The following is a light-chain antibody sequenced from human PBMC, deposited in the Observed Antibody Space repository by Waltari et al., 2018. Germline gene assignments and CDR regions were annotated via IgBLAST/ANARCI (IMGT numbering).Light chain of an antibody. V-gene: IGKV3-11*01. CDR2: DAS. CDR3: LQRSNWPPT. CDR1: QSVGRS. Sequence: EIVLTQSPATLSLSPGDRATLSCRANQSVGRSLSWYQQKPGQPPRLLIYDASTRATGIPARISGSGSGTDFTLTIGSLEPEDFAVYFCLQRSNWPPTFGGGTTVEIK. J-gene: IGKJ4*01.